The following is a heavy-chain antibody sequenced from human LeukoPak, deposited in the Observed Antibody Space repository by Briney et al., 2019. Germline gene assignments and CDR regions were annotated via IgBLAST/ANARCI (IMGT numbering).Heavy chain of an antibody. CDR1: GVTFSSYS. CDR3: ARDGDYGGGGY. V-gene: IGHV3-48*01. Sequence: YRGVSLRLSCAASGVTFSSYSMNWVRQAPGKGLEWVSYISSSSSTIYYADSVKGRFTISRDNAKNSLYLQMNSLRAEDTAVYYCARDGDYGGGGYWGQGTLVTVSS. J-gene: IGHJ4*02. CDR2: ISSSSSTI. D-gene: IGHD4-17*01.